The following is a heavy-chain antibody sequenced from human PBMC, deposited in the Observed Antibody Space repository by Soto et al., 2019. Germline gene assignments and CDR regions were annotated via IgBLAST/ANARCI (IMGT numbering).Heavy chain of an antibody. V-gene: IGHV1-69*05. Sequence: QVQLVQSGAEVKKPGSSVKVSCKASGGTFSSYAISWVRQAPGQGLEWMGGIIPIFGTANYAQKFQGRVTITPDETTSTAYMELISLRSQDSAVYYGASEYSSSGGFVDDDDYGMDVWGQGTTVTVSS. D-gene: IGHD6-6*01. J-gene: IGHJ6*02. CDR2: IIPIFGTA. CDR1: GGTFSSYA. CDR3: ASEYSSSGGFVDDDDYGMDV.